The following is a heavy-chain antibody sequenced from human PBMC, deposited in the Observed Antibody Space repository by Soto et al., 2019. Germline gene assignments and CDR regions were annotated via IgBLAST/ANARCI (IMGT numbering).Heavy chain of an antibody. CDR3: ARVPPGGYSGYDSAFDI. CDR2: INWNGGST. D-gene: IGHD5-12*01. CDR1: GFTFDDYG. J-gene: IGHJ3*02. Sequence: EVQLVESGGGVVRPGGSLRLSCAASGFTFDDYGMSWVRQAPGKGLEWVSGINWNGGSTGYADSVKGRFTISRDNAKNSLYLQMNRLSADDTALYYCARVPPGGYSGYDSAFDIWGQGTMVTVSS. V-gene: IGHV3-20*04.